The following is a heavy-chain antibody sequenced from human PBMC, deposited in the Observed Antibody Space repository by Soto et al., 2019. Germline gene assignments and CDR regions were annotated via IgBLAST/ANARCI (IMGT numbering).Heavy chain of an antibody. J-gene: IGHJ3*01. CDR1: GGSISFGGYY. CDR3: ARDFRFCSRGSCYNGVSDV. D-gene: IGHD2-15*01. V-gene: IGHV4-31*03. CDR2: MYHSGST. Sequence: QVQLQESGPGLVKPSQTLSLTCIVSGGSISFGGYYWSWIRQHPGKGLEWIGNMYHSGSTTYNPSLKSRVTISVGTSDNQFSLKMKSVTAADTAVYYCARDFRFCSRGSCYNGVSDVWGRGTLVTVSS.